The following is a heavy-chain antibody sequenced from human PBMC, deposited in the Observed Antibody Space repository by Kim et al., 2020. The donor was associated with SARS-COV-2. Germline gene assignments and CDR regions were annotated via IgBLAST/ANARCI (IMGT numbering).Heavy chain of an antibody. D-gene: IGHD3-3*01. CDR1: GFTFSSYS. V-gene: IGHV3-21*01. J-gene: IGHJ4*02. CDR2: ISSSSSYI. CDR3: ARSSIREVQPARERCLGITILGVVDY. Sequence: GGSLRLSCAASGFTFSSYSMNWVRQAPGKGLEWVSSISSSSSYIYYADSVKGRFTISRDNAKNSLYLQMNSLRAEDTAVYYCARSSIREVQPARERCLGITILGVVDYWGQGTLVTVSS.